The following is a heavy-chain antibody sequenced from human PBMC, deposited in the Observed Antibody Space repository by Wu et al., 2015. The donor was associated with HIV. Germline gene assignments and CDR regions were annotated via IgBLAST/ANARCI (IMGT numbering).Heavy chain of an antibody. V-gene: IGHV1-69*01. J-gene: IGHJ6*02. CDR2: VIPIFKAA. Sequence: QVQLVQSGAEVKKPGASVKVSCKASGYTFTGYYMHWVRQAPGQGLEWLGGVIPIFKAANYAQRFQGKLTITADESTSTAYMELSSLRSEDSAVYYCAMNTDAVATSLYSLGVWGPGTTITVSS. CDR3: AMNTDAVATSLYSLGV. D-gene: IGHD6-19*01. CDR1: GYTFTGYY.